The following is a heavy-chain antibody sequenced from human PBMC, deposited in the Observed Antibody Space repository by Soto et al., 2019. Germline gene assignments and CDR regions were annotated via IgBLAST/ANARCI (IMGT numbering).Heavy chain of an antibody. D-gene: IGHD2-21*02. CDR3: ARRGYGGNLGEDI. CDR2: IYYSGST. J-gene: IGHJ3*02. V-gene: IGHV4-4*02. CDR1: GGSISSSNW. Sequence: PSETLSLTCAVSGGSISSSNWWSWVRQPPGKGLEWIGYIYYSGSTYYNPSLKSRVTISVDTSKNQFSLNLSSVTAADTAVYYCARRGYGGNLGEDIWGQGTMVTVSS.